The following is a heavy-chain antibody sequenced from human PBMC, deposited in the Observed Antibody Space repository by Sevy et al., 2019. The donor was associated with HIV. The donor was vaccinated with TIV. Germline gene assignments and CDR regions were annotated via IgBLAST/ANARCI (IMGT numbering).Heavy chain of an antibody. V-gene: IGHV3-23*01. D-gene: IGHD2-15*01. CDR2: ISGSGGST. J-gene: IGHJ4*02. CDR1: GFNFRSYV. Sequence: GFLRLSCAASGFNFRSYVMSWVRQAPGKGLEWVSGISGSGGSTYYADSVKGRFTISRDNSKNTLYLQMNSLRAEDTAVYYCAKAKTVAAGFDYWGQGTLVTVSS. CDR3: AKAKTVAAGFDY.